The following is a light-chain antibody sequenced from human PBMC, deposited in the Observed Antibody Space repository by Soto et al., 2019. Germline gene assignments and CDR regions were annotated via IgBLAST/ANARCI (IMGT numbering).Light chain of an antibody. V-gene: IGKV3-20*01. CDR1: QSVSSSY. J-gene: IGKJ4*01. CDR2: GAS. Sequence: IVLTQSPGTLSLSPGERATLSCRASQSVSSSYLAWYQQKPGQAPRLLIYGASSRATGTPDRFSGSGSGTDFTLAISRLESEDFAVYYCQQYSNSPLTFGGGTKVEIK. CDR3: QQYSNSPLT.